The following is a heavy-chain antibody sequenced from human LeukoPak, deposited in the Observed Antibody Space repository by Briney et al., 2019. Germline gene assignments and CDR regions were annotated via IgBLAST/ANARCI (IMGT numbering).Heavy chain of an antibody. CDR2: IYTSGST. CDR1: GGSISSYY. J-gene: IGHJ3*02. Sequence: SETLPLTCTVSGGSISSYYWSWIRQPAGKGLEWIGRIYTSGSTNYNPSLKSRVTMSVDTSKNQFSLKLSSVTAADTAVYYCARERLNVLLWFGENDAFDIWGQGTMVTVSS. D-gene: IGHD3-10*01. V-gene: IGHV4-4*07. CDR3: ARERLNVLLWFGENDAFDI.